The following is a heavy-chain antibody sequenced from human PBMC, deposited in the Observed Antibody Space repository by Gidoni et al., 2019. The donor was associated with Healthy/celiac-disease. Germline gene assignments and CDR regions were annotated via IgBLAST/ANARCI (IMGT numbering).Heavy chain of an antibody. D-gene: IGHD4-17*01. J-gene: IGHJ4*02. CDR2: IRYDGSNK. V-gene: IGHV3-30*02. CDR1: GFTFSSYG. Sequence: QVQLVEPGGGVLRPGGSLRLPRAPPGFTFSSYGMHWVRQAPGTGLGWVAFIRYDGSNKYYADSVKGRFTISRDNSKNTLYLQMNSLRAEDTAVYYCAKVDYGDYAYWGQGTLVTVSS. CDR3: AKVDYGDYAY.